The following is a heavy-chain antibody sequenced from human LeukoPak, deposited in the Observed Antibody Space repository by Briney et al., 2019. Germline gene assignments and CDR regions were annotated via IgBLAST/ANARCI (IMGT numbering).Heavy chain of an antibody. D-gene: IGHD6-13*01. CDR3: ARDPNRYAAAHPFEY. Sequence: ASVKVSCKASGYTFTSYGISWVRQAPGQGLEWMGWISAYNGNTNYAQKFQGRVTMTTDTSTSTAYMELRSLRSDDTAVYYCARDPNRYAAAHPFEYWGQGTLVTVSS. J-gene: IGHJ4*02. CDR1: GYTFTSYG. V-gene: IGHV1-18*01. CDR2: ISAYNGNT.